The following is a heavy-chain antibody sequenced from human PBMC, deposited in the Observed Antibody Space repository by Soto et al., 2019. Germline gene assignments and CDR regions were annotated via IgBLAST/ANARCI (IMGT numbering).Heavy chain of an antibody. CDR3: ANGPGLYGDDYYYYRMDV. CDR2: ISGSGGST. Sequence: LRLSCAASGFTFSSYAMSWVRQAPGKGLEWVSAISGSGGSTYYADSVKGRFTISRDNSKNTLYLQMNSLRAEDTAVYYCANGPGLYGDDYYYYRMDVWGQGTTV. D-gene: IGHD4-17*01. J-gene: IGHJ6*02. CDR1: GFTFSSYA. V-gene: IGHV3-23*01.